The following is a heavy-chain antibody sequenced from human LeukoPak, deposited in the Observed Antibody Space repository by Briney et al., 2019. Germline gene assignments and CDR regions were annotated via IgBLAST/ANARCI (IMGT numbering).Heavy chain of an antibody. CDR3: ARAGWADAFDI. Sequence: SETLSLTCTVSGGSISSYYWSWIRQPPGKGLEWIGYTYYSGSTNYNPSLKSRVTISVDTSKNQFSLKLSSVTAADTAVYYCARAGWADAFDIWGQGTMVTVSS. J-gene: IGHJ3*02. CDR2: TYYSGST. V-gene: IGHV4-59*01. CDR1: GGSISSYY. D-gene: IGHD6-19*01.